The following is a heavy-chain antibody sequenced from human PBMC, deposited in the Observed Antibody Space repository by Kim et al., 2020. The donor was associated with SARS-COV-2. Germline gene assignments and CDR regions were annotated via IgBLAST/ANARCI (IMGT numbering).Heavy chain of an antibody. Sequence: GGSLRLSCAASGFTFSSYAMSWVRQAPGKGLEWVSAISGSGGSTYYADSVKGRFTISRDNSKNTLYLQMNSLRAEDTAVYYCAKKSAYYYDSSVLFGYWGQGTLVTVSS. CDR1: GFTFSSYA. CDR3: AKKSAYYYDSSVLFGY. V-gene: IGHV3-23*01. D-gene: IGHD3-22*01. CDR2: ISGSGGST. J-gene: IGHJ4*02.